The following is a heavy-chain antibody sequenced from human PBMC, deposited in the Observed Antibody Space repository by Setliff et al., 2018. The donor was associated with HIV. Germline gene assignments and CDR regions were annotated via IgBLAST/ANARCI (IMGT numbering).Heavy chain of an antibody. CDR1: GYSISTAYY. Sequence: PSETLSLTCAISGYSISTAYYRAWIRQSPGKGLEWIGGFHHSGSAHYNPSLKSRVTISGQTSKNQFSLTLTSVTAADTAIYYCARQGAGYYYDSSDYYTGNGFDMWGQGTMVTVSS. V-gene: IGHV4-38-2*01. CDR2: FHHSGSA. D-gene: IGHD3-22*01. CDR3: ARQGAGYYYDSSDYYTGNGFDM. J-gene: IGHJ3*02.